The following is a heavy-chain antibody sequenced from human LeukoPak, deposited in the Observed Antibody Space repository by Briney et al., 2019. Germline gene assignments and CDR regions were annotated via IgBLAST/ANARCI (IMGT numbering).Heavy chain of an antibody. J-gene: IGHJ4*02. CDR1: GYTFTGYY. CDR2: INPNSGGT. D-gene: IGHD4-17*01. V-gene: IGHV1-2*06. Sequence: ASVKVSCKASGYTFTGYYMHWVRQAPGQGLEWMGRINPNSGGTNYAQKFQGRVTITTDESTSTAYMELSSLRSEDTAVCYCAHSIVYGDPGGGFFDYWGQGTLVTVSS. CDR3: AHSIVYGDPGGGFFDY.